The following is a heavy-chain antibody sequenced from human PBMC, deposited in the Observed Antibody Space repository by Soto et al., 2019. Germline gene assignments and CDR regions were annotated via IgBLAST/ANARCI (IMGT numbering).Heavy chain of an antibody. CDR3: ARPIVVVSDATQSILTGITGYYGMDV. V-gene: IGHV3-30-3*01. Sequence: QVQLVESGGGVVQPGRSLRLSCAASGFTFSSYAMHWVRQAPGKGLEWVAVISYDGSNKYYADSVKGRFTMSRDSSKNPLYLQMNSLRAEDTAVYYCARPIVVVSDATQSILTGITGYYGMDVWGRGTTVTVSS. CDR2: ISYDGSNK. J-gene: IGHJ6*02. D-gene: IGHD2-2*01. CDR1: GFTFSSYA.